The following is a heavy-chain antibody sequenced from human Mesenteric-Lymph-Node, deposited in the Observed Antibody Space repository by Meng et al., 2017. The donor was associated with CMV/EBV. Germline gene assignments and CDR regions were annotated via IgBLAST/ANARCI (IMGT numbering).Heavy chain of an antibody. J-gene: IGHJ3*02. Sequence: SETLSLTCTVSGGSVSSGTYYRSWIRQPPRKGLECIGYIYYTGSTNYNPSLKSRVSISVDTSKNQFSLKLRSVTAADTAVYYCARPGGSGSYVKGIDIWGRGTMVTVSS. CDR1: GGSVSSGTYY. V-gene: IGHV4-61*01. CDR2: IYYTGST. CDR3: ARPGGSGSYVKGIDI. D-gene: IGHD3-10*01.